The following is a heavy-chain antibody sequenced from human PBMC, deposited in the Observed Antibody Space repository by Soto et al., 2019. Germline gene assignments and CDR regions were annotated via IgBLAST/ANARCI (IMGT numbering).Heavy chain of an antibody. CDR1: GGSISSGDYY. Sequence: QVQLQESGPGLVKPSQTLSLTCTVSGGSISSGDYYWSWIRQPPGKGLEWIGYIYYSGSTYYNPSLKSRVTISVDTSKNQFSLKLSSVTAADTAVHYCARGAPVTIFGVVTNYYYYGMDVWGQGTTVTVSS. CDR3: ARGAPVTIFGVVTNYYYYGMDV. CDR2: IYYSGST. D-gene: IGHD3-3*01. J-gene: IGHJ6*02. V-gene: IGHV4-30-4*01.